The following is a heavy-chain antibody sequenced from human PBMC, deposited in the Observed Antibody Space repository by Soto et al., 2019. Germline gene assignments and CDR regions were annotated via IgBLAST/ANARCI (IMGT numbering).Heavy chain of an antibody. CDR1: GGSISSGGYY. D-gene: IGHD6-6*01. Sequence: PSETLSLTCTVSGGSISSGGYYWSWIRQHPXKGLEWIGYIYYSGSTYYNPSLKSRVTISVDTSKNQFSLKLSSVTAADTAVYYCARERLAARPLHYYGMDVWGQGTTVTVSS. CDR3: ARERLAARPLHYYGMDV. V-gene: IGHV4-31*03. CDR2: IYYSGST. J-gene: IGHJ6*02.